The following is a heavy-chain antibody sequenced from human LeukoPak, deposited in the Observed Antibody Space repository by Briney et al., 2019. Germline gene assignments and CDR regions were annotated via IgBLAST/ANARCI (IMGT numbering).Heavy chain of an antibody. D-gene: IGHD6-19*01. CDR1: GFTFSSYG. J-gene: IGHJ4*02. CDR3: ARFAVAGLYYFDY. V-gene: IGHV3-74*01. CDR2: INTDGSST. Sequence: GGPLRLSCAASGFTFSSYGMHWVRQAPGKGLVWVSRINTDGSSTSYADSVKGRFTISRDNAKNTLYLQMNSLRAEDTAVYYCARFAVAGLYYFDYWGQGTLVTVSS.